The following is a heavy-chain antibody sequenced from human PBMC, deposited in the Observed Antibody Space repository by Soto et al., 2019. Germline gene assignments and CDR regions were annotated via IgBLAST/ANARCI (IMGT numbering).Heavy chain of an antibody. Sequence: ASVKVSCKASGYTFTGYYMHWVRQAPGQGLEWMGWINPNSGGTNYAQKFQGWVTMTRDTSISTAYMELSRLRSGDTAVYYCARDYCSGGSCYPTLDYWGQGTLVTVSS. V-gene: IGHV1-2*04. CDR2: INPNSGGT. CDR1: GYTFTGYY. CDR3: ARDYCSGGSCYPTLDY. J-gene: IGHJ4*02. D-gene: IGHD2-15*01.